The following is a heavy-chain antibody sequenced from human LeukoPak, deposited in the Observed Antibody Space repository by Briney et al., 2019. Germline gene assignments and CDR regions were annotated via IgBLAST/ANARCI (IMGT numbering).Heavy chain of an antibody. J-gene: IGHJ4*02. D-gene: IGHD7-27*01. CDR2: IDPNGGRI. CDR1: GYTFTNHY. Sequence: APVKVSCKASGYTFTNHYMHWVRQAPGQGLEWMGMIDPNGGRIIYAQKFQGRVSMTRDTSTSTVYMELTSLRSEDTAVYSCATDPNGGVEGRFDYWGQGTLVTVSS. V-gene: IGHV1-46*01. CDR3: ATDPNGGVEGRFDY.